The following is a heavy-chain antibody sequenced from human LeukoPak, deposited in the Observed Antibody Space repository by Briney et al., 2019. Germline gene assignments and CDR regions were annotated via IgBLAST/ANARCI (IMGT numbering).Heavy chain of an antibody. CDR2: ISGSGGST. D-gene: IGHD7-27*01. V-gene: IGHV3-23*01. CDR1: GFTFSCYA. CDR3: AKVQTGDRYYYYGMDV. J-gene: IGHJ6*02. Sequence: GGSLRLSCAASGFTFSCYAMSWVRQAPGKGLEWVSAISGSGGSTYYADSVKGRFTISRDNSKNTLYLQMNSLRAEDTAVYYCAKVQTGDRYYYYGMDVWGQGTTVTVSS.